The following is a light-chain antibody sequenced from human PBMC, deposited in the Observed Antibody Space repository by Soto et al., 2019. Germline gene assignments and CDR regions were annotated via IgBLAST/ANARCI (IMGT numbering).Light chain of an antibody. CDR1: SSDVGGSNY. CDR2: KVS. CDR3: TSSTTDSLYV. V-gene: IGLV2-14*01. J-gene: IGLJ1*01. Sequence: QSALTQPAPVSGYPGQSITISCTGTSSDVGGSNYVSWYQQYPGKVPKLLINKVSNRPSGVSNRFSGSKSAYTASLTISGLQAEDEADYFCTSSTTDSLYVSGTGTKVTV.